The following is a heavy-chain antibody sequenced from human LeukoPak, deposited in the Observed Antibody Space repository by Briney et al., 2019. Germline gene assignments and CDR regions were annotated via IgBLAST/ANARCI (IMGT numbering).Heavy chain of an antibody. CDR3: ARGSLVAAPPYYYYYYMDV. CDR1: GGSISSYY. J-gene: IGHJ6*03. D-gene: IGHD2-15*01. Sequence: SETLSLTCTVSGGSISSYYWSWIRQPPGKGLEWIGYIYYSGSTNYNPSLKSRVTISVDTSKNQFSLKLSSVTAADTAVYYCARGSLVAAPPYYYYYYMDVWGKGTTVTVFS. CDR2: IYYSGST. V-gene: IGHV4-59*01.